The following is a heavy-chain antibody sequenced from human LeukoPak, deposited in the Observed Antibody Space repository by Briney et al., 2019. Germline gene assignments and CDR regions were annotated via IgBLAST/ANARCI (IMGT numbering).Heavy chain of an antibody. CDR2: INPSGGST. V-gene: IGHV1-46*01. D-gene: IGHD3-22*01. CDR1: GYTFTSYY. J-gene: IGHJ1*01. CDR3: ARGNFYDSSGYYYEDGYFQH. Sequence: GASVKVSCKASGYTFTSYYMHWVRQAPGQGLEWMGIINPSGGSTSYAQKFQGRVTMTRDTSTSTVYMELSSLRSEDTAVYYCARGNFYDSSGYYYEDGYFQHWGQGTLVTVSS.